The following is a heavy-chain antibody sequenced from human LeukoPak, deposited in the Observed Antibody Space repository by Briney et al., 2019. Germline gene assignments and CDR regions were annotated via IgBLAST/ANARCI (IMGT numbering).Heavy chain of an antibody. J-gene: IGHJ4*02. CDR2: INPSGGST. CDR3: ARDQCSSTSCPSGDY. Sequence: INPSGGSTSYAQKFQGRVTMTRDTSTSTVYMELSSLRSEDTAVYYCARDQCSSTSCPSGDYWGQGTLVTVSS. D-gene: IGHD2-2*01. V-gene: IGHV1-46*01.